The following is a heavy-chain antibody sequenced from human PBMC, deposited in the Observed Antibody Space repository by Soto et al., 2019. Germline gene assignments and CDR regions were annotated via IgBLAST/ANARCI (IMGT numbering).Heavy chain of an antibody. Sequence: TSDTLSLTCAVYGGSFSGYYWSWIRQPPGKGLEWIGEINHSGSTNYNPSLKSRVTISVDTSKNQFSLKLSSVTAADTAVYYCARGNSSGPRNFDYWGQGTLVTVSS. CDR2: INHSGST. V-gene: IGHV4-34*01. D-gene: IGHD6-19*01. CDR3: ARGNSSGPRNFDY. CDR1: GGSFSGYY. J-gene: IGHJ4*02.